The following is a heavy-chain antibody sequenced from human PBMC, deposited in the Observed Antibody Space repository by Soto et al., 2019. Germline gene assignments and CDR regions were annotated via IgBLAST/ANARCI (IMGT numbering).Heavy chain of an antibody. J-gene: IGHJ5*02. CDR3: ARGWIYGPGTSFFP. CDR1: GGSISSGGYH. CDR2: IYYSGTT. D-gene: IGHD3-10*01. V-gene: IGHV4-31*03. Sequence: QVQLQESGPGLAKPSQTLSLTCTVSGGSISSGGYHWSWIRQHPGKGLEWIGYIYYSGTTYSNPSLKSRVTMSVDTSKNQFSLKLNSVTAADTAVYYFARGWIYGPGTSFFPWGQGTLVTVSS.